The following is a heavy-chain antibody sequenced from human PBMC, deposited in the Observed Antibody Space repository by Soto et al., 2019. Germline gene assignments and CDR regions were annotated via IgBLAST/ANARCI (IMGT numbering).Heavy chain of an antibody. CDR2: IGTSGSNS. V-gene: IGHV3-23*01. Sequence: GGSLRLSCAASGFTFSGYAMSWVRQAPGKGLEWVSTIGTSGSNSYYPDSVKGRFTISRDNSKNTLYLQMNSLRAEDTAVYYCAKRAVVGAARYFDYWGLRTLVTVSS. CDR1: GFTFSGYA. CDR3: AKRAVVGAARYFDY. D-gene: IGHD2-15*01. J-gene: IGHJ4*02.